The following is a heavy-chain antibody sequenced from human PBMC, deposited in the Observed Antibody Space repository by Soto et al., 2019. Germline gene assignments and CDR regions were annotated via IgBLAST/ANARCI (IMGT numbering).Heavy chain of an antibody. D-gene: IGHD6-13*01. CDR2: IYSGGST. CDR1: GFTVSSNY. V-gene: IGHV3-53*01. Sequence: EVQLVESGGGLIQPGGSLRLSCAASGFTVSSNYMSWVRQAPGKGLEWVSVIYSGGSTYYADSVKGRFTISRDNSKNTLYLQMNSLRAEDTAVYYCARDRFGWSSSWFYYYYGMDVWGQGPTVTVSS. J-gene: IGHJ6*02. CDR3: ARDRFGWSSSWFYYYYGMDV.